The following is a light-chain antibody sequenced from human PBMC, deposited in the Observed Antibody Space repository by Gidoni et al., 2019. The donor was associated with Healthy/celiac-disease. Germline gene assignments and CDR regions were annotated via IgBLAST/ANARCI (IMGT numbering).Light chain of an antibody. V-gene: IGKV3-15*01. CDR1: QSVSSN. CDR3: QQDNNWPPWT. J-gene: IGKJ1*01. CDR2: GAS. Sequence: IVMTQSPATLSVSPGERATLACRASQSVSSNLAWYQQKPGQAPRLLIYGASTRATGIPARFSGSGSGTEFTLTISSLQSEDFAVYYCQQDNNWPPWTFXXXTKVEIK.